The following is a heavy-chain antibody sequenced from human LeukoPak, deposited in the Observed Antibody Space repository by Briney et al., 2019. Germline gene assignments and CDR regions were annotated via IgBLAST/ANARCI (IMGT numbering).Heavy chain of an antibody. Sequence: GGSLRLSCAASGFTFSSYWMHWVRQAPGKGLVWVSRINSDGSSTSYADSVKGRFTISRDNAKNTLYLQMNSLRAEDTAVYYCAKAMVRGVIRQGIDYWGQGTLVTVSS. CDR2: INSDGSST. CDR3: AKAMVRGVIRQGIDY. CDR1: GFTFSSYW. J-gene: IGHJ4*02. D-gene: IGHD3-10*01. V-gene: IGHV3-74*01.